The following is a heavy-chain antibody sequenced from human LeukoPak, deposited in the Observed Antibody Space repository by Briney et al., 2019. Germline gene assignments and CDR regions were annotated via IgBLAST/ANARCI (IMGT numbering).Heavy chain of an antibody. J-gene: IGHJ5*02. D-gene: IGHD2-21*02. CDR1: GHTFTSYG. CDR2: ISAYNGNT. Sequence: GPSVNVSCKASGHTFTSYGISWVRQAPGQGLEGMGGISAYNGNTNYAQPLQGRVTMTTDTSTSTAYMELRSLSSGDAPVYHLARGYLGGDSYSVYNWFDPWVQGSLVTVSS. CDR3: ARGYLGGDSYSVYNWFDP. V-gene: IGHV1-18*01.